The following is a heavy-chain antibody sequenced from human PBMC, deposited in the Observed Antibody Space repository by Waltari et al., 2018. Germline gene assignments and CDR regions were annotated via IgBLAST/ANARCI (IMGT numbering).Heavy chain of an antibody. J-gene: IGHJ5*02. CDR3: ARRDDYRRWFDP. CDR1: GGSISSSSYY. Sequence: QLQLQESGPGLVKPSETLSLTCTVSGGSISSSSYYWGWIRQPPGKGLEWIGSIYYSGSTYYNPSLKSRVTISVDTSKNQFSLKLSSVTAADTAVYYCARRDDYRRWFDPWGQGTLVTVSS. V-gene: IGHV4-39*01. D-gene: IGHD4-4*01. CDR2: IYYSGST.